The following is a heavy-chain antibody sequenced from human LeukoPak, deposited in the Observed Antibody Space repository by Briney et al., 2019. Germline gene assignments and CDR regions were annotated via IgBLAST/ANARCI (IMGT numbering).Heavy chain of an antibody. CDR2: IIPILGIA. J-gene: IGHJ6*02. CDR1: GGTFSSYA. D-gene: IGHD2-8*02. CDR3: ARDTPGLLVYAGPYYGMDV. V-gene: IGHV1-69*04. Sequence: SVKVSCKASGGTFSSYAISWVRQAPGQGLEWMGRIIPILGIANYAQKFQGRVTMTRDTSTSTVYMELSSLRSEDTAVYYCARDTPGLLVYAGPYYGMDVWGQGTTVTVSS.